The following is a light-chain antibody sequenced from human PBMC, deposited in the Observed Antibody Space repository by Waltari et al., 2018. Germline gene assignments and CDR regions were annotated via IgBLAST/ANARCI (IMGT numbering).Light chain of an antibody. CDR2: WAA. J-gene: IGKJ1*01. CDR3: QQYYSILWT. Sequence: DIVMTQSPDSLAVSLGERATINCKSSQSVLYSSNNKNYLSWYQQKPGHPPKLLIYWAATRESGVPDRFSGSGSGTDFTLTISSLQAEDVAVYYCQQYYSILWTFGQGTKVEIK. V-gene: IGKV4-1*01. CDR1: QSVLYSSNNKNY.